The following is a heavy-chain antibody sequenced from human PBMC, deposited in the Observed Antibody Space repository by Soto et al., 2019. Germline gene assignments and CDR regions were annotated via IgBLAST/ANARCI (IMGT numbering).Heavy chain of an antibody. CDR1: GGSISTSNW. CDR3: ARANHGDNEWFDP. V-gene: IGHV4-4*02. D-gene: IGHD1-1*01. J-gene: IGHJ5*02. CDR2: VYRTGST. Sequence: SETLSLTCAVSGGSISTSNWWSWVRQPPGKGLEWIGEVYRTGSTNYNPSLESRLTISVDKSKNQFSLKLTSVTAADTAVYYCARANHGDNEWFDPWGQGTLVTVSS.